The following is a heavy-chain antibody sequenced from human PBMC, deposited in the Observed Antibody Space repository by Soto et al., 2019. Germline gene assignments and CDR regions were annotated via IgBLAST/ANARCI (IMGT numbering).Heavy chain of an antibody. J-gene: IGHJ4*02. D-gene: IGHD1-26*01. V-gene: IGHV3-72*01. Sequence: EVQLVESGGGLVQPGGSLRLSCAASRFTFSDHYMDWVRQAPGKGLEWVGRSRNKANSYSTAYAASVKGRFTISRDESKNSLYLKMNSLKTEDTAVYYCARFSGSYTRGLDYWGQGTLVTVSS. CDR1: RFTFSDHY. CDR3: ARFSGSYTRGLDY. CDR2: SRNKANSYST.